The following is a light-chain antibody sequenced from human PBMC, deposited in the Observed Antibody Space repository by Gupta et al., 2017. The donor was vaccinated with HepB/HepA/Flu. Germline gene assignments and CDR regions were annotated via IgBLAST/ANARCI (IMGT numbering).Light chain of an antibody. Sequence: EIVMTQSPATLSVSPGERATLSCRASQSVSSNLAWYQQRPGQAPRLLIYGASTRATGVPARFSGSGSGTEFTLTISSLRSEDFAVYFCHQYNNWPPWTFGQGTEVEIK. V-gene: IGKV3-15*01. CDR3: HQYNNWPPWT. CDR1: QSVSSN. J-gene: IGKJ1*01. CDR2: GAS.